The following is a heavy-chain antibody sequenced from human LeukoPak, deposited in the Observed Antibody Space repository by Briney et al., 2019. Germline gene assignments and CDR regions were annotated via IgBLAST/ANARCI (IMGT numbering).Heavy chain of an antibody. CDR1: GFTFSSYS. CDR2: ISSSSSYI. Sequence: GGSLRLSCAASGFTFSSYSMNWARQAPGKGLEWVSSISSSSSYIYYADSVKGRFTISRDNAKNSLYLQMNSLRAEDTAVYYCARDPSVKGSSWYRGDYFDYWGQGTLVTVSS. D-gene: IGHD6-13*01. J-gene: IGHJ4*02. V-gene: IGHV3-21*01. CDR3: ARDPSVKGSSWYRGDYFDY.